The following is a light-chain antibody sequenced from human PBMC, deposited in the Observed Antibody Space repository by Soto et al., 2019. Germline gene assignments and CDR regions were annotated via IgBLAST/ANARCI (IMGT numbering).Light chain of an antibody. Sequence: QSALTQPPSASGSPGQSVTISCTGTSSDVGGYNYDSWYQQHPGKVPKLMVYEVNKRPSEVPDRFSGSKSGNTASLTISGLQADDEAGYYCASYADGNYVFGTGTKVTVL. CDR1: SSDVGGYNY. J-gene: IGLJ1*01. CDR2: EVN. V-gene: IGLV2-8*01. CDR3: ASYADGNYV.